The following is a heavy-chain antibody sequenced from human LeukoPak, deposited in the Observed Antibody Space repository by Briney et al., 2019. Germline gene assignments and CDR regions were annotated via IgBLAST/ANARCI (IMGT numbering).Heavy chain of an antibody. J-gene: IGHJ4*02. Sequence: TLSLTCTVSGGSISSGGYYWSWIRQHPVKGLEWVGYFDYSGSTYYNPSLKSRLTISMDTSKNQFSLRLSSVTAADTAVYYCARDPGKDGYNYSFDYWGQGTLVTVSS. CDR1: GGSISSGGYY. D-gene: IGHD5-24*01. CDR3: ARDPGKDGYNYSFDY. CDR2: FDYSGST. V-gene: IGHV4-31*03.